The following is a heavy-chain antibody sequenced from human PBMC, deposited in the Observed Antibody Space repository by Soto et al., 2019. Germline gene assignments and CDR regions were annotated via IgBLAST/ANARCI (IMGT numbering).Heavy chain of an antibody. CDR3: ARDQVYFGIHRWFDP. CDR1: GYTFTSYY. CDR2: INPGGGST. D-gene: IGHD5-18*01. Sequence: VASVKVSCKASGYTFTSYYMHWVRQAPGQGLEWMGFINPGGGSTTYAQKFQGRVTMTRGTSTTTIYMELSSLRSEDTAVYYCARDQVYFGIHRWFDPWGQGTLVTVSS. J-gene: IGHJ5*02. V-gene: IGHV1-46*01.